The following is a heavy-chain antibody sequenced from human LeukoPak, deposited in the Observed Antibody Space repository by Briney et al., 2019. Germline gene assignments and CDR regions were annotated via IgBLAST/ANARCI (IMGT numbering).Heavy chain of an antibody. D-gene: IGHD2-2*01. J-gene: IGHJ4*02. Sequence: PGGSLRLSCVGSGFTLRSHAMSWVRQAPEKGLEFVSGIYENGGTTYYADSVKGRFSISRDNSKNTLYLQMNGLRAEDTAVYYCARGPSSQFRTDYWGQGTLVTVSS. CDR1: GFTLRSHA. CDR2: IYENGGTT. CDR3: ARGPSSQFRTDY. V-gene: IGHV3-23*01.